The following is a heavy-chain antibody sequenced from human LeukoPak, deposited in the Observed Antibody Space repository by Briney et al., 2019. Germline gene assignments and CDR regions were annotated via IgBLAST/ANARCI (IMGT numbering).Heavy chain of an antibody. CDR3: AKGGRWLLGSLYFDY. D-gene: IGHD5-12*01. J-gene: IGHJ4*02. Sequence: GGSLRLSCAASGFTVSANYMSWVRQAPAKGLEWVSVIYMNGVTYHADSAKGRFTISRDDSKNTVYLQMNSLRAVDTAVYYCAKGGRWLLGSLYFDYWGQGALVTVSS. V-gene: IGHV3-53*05. CDR2: IYMNGVT. CDR1: GFTVSANY.